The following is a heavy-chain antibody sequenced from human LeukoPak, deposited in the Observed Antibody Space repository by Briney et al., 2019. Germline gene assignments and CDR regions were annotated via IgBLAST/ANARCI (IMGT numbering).Heavy chain of an antibody. D-gene: IGHD1-26*01. V-gene: IGHV4-38-2*02. Sequence: SETLSLTCTVSGYSISSGYYWGWIRQPPGKGLEWIGSIYHSGSTYYNPSLKSRVTISVDTSKNQFSLKLSSVTAADTAVYYCARDNALELPPDWGQGTLVTVSS. CDR3: ARDNALELPPD. CDR1: GYSISSGYY. CDR2: IYHSGST. J-gene: IGHJ4*02.